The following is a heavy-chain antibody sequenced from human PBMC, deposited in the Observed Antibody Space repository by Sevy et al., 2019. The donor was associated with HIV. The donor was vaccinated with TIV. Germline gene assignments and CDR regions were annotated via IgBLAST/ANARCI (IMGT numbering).Heavy chain of an antibody. D-gene: IGHD3-9*01. V-gene: IGHV3-30*04. CDR3: ARDSRYFYNLLTVPTGEAFDI. Sequence: GGSLRLSCAAAGFTFSSNAIHWVRQAPGKGLEWVAVISYDGYNKYYADSVRGRFTLARDNSKNILYLQMNNLRPEDTAVYYCARDSRYFYNLLTVPTGEAFDIWGQGTRVTVSS. CDR2: ISYDGYNK. J-gene: IGHJ3*02. CDR1: GFTFSSNA.